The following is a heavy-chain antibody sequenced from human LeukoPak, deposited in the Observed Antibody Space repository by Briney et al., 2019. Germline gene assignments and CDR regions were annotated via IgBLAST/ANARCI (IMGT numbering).Heavy chain of an antibody. Sequence: ASVKVSCKASGYTFTGYYMHWVRQAPGQGLGWMGWINPNSGGTNYAQKFQGRVTMTRDTSISTAYMELSRLRSDDTAVYYCAREIPVYCSGGSCYLWGQGTLATVSS. D-gene: IGHD2-15*01. CDR2: INPNSGGT. CDR1: GYTFTGYY. CDR3: AREIPVYCSGGSCYL. J-gene: IGHJ4*02. V-gene: IGHV1-2*02.